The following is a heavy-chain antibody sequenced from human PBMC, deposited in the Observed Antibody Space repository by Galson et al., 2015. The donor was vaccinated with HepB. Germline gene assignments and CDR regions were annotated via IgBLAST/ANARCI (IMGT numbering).Heavy chain of an antibody. Sequence: SVKVSCKASGYTFTSYGISWVRQAPGQGLEWMGWISAYNGNTNYAQKLQGRVTMTTDTSTSTAYMELGSLRSDDTAVYYCARGVVVAATHSYYYYYGMDVWGQGTTVTVSS. CDR1: GYTFTSYG. J-gene: IGHJ6*02. CDR2: ISAYNGNT. V-gene: IGHV1-18*04. D-gene: IGHD2-15*01. CDR3: ARGVVVAATHSYYYYYGMDV.